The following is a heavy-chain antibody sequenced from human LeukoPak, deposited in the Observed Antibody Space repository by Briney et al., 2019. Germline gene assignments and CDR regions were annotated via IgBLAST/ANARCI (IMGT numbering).Heavy chain of an antibody. Sequence: ASVKVSCKASGYTFTSYGISWVRQAPAQGLEWMGWISAYNGNTNYAQKLQGRVAMTTDTSTSTAYMELRSLRSDDTAVYYCARDSGTYVVYPYYFDYWGQGTLVTVSS. CDR3: ARDSGTYVVYPYYFDY. J-gene: IGHJ4*02. CDR2: ISAYNGNT. D-gene: IGHD6-13*01. V-gene: IGHV1-18*01. CDR1: GYTFTSYG.